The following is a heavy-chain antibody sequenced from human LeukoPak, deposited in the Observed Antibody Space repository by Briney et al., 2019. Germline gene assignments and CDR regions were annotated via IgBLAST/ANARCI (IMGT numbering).Heavy chain of an antibody. V-gene: IGHV3-33*06. CDR3: AKDLLERELVLDY. J-gene: IGHJ4*02. CDR2: IWYDGSNK. CDR1: GFTFSSYG. D-gene: IGHD6-6*01. Sequence: GGSLRLSCAASGFTFSSYGMHWVRQAPGKGLEWGAVIWYDGSNKYYADSVKGRFTISRDNSKNTLYLQMNSLRAEDTAVYYCAKDLLERELVLDYWGQGTLVTVSS.